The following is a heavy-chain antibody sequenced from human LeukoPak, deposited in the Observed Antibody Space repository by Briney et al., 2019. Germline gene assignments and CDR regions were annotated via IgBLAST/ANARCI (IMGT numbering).Heavy chain of an antibody. J-gene: IGHJ6*02. D-gene: IGHD2-21*01. Sequence: SETLSLTCNVSGGSISGYHWSWIRQPPGKGLEWLGYVYYSGSSNYNPSLKSRVTISADTSKNQFSLKLSSVTAADTAVYYCARVGLIPGIRSRVMDVWGQGTTVTVSS. V-gene: IGHV4-59*01. CDR1: GGSISGYH. CDR3: ARVGLIPGIRSRVMDV. CDR2: VYYSGSS.